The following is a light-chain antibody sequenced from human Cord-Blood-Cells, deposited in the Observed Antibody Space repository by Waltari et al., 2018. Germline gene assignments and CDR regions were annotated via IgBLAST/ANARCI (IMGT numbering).Light chain of an antibody. Sequence: EIVLTQSPATLSLSPGERATLSCRASQSVSSYLAWYQQKPGLAPRLLIYDASNSATGIPARFSCSGSGTDFTLTISSLEPEDFAVYYCQQRSNWPPFTFGPGTKVDIK. CDR1: QSVSSY. CDR2: DAS. CDR3: QQRSNWPPFT. V-gene: IGKV3-11*01. J-gene: IGKJ3*01.